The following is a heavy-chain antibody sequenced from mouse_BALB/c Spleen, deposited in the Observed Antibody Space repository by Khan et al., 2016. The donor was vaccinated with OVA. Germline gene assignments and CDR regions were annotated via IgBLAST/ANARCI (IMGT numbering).Heavy chain of an antibody. D-gene: IGHD2-12*01. CDR1: GYTFTSYW. J-gene: IGHJ3*01. CDR2: IYPGSGST. Sequence: LQQPGSELVRPGASVKLSCKASGYTFTSYWMHWVKQRPGQGLEWIGDIYPGSGSTNYDEKFMSKATLTVDTSSSTAYMQLSSLTSEDSAVYYCTRWSYWFAYWGQGTLVTVSA. CDR3: TRWSYWFAY. V-gene: IGHV1S22*01.